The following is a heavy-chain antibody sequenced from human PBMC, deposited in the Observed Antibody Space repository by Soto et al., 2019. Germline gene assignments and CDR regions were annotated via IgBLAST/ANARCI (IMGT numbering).Heavy chain of an antibody. D-gene: IGHD1-26*01. Sequence: GGSLRLSCAASGFTFSNAWMSWVRQAPGKGLEWVGRIKSKTDGGTTDYAAPVKGRFTISRDDSKNTLYLQMNSLKTEGTAVYYCTTGKGYSGSYYYGMDVWGQGTTVTVSS. J-gene: IGHJ6*02. CDR2: IKSKTDGGTT. V-gene: IGHV3-15*01. CDR3: TTGKGYSGSYYYGMDV. CDR1: GFTFSNAW.